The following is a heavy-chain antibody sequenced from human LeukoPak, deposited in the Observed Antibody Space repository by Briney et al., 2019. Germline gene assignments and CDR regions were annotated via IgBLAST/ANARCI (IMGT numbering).Heavy chain of an antibody. CDR1: GGSISSGTYY. CDR3: ARHVYSYGFYYYYYYMDV. V-gene: IGHV4-39*01. Sequence: SETLSLTCTVSGGSISSGTYYWGWIRQPPGKGLEWIGGIYYSGRAYYNPSLKSRVTISVDTSENQFSLKLSSVTAADTAVYYCARHVYSYGFYYYYYYMDVWGKGTTVTVSS. J-gene: IGHJ6*03. D-gene: IGHD5-18*01. CDR2: IYYSGRA.